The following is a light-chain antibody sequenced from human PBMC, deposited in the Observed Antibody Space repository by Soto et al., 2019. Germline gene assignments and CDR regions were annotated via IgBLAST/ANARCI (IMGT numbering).Light chain of an antibody. Sequence: QSALTQPASVSGSPGQSITISCTGSSTDVGGYNYVSWHQQHPGKAPKLMIFDVTKRPSGVSNCFSGSKSGDTASLTISGLQAEDEADYYCSSYTRDKTVLFGGGTKLTVL. V-gene: IGLV2-14*03. J-gene: IGLJ2*01. CDR2: DVT. CDR1: STDVGGYNY. CDR3: SSYTRDKTVL.